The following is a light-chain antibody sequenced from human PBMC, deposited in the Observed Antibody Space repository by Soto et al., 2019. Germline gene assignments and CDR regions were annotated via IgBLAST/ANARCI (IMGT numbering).Light chain of an antibody. Sequence: DMQMTQSPSSVSASLGDRVTITCRASQDIHTWLAWYQQKPGQATKLLIYGASLLQSGVPSRFSGSGSGTDFTLTISSLQSEDFATYYCQQANSFPFTFGPGTRVDVK. CDR2: GAS. V-gene: IGKV1-12*01. CDR3: QQANSFPFT. CDR1: QDIHTW. J-gene: IGKJ3*01.